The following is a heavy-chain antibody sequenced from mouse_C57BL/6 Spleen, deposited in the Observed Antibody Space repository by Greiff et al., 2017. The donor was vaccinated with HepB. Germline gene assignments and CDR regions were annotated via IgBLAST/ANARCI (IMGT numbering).Heavy chain of an antibody. V-gene: IGHV1-55*01. Sequence: QVQLQQPGAELVKPGSSVKMSCKASGYTFTSYWITWVKQRPGQGLEWIGDIYPGSGSTNYNEKFKSKATLTVDTSSSTAYMQLSSLTSEDSAVYYCARRDDYEYYYAMDYWGQGASVTVSS. J-gene: IGHJ4*01. CDR3: ARRDDYEYYYAMDY. D-gene: IGHD2-4*01. CDR1: GYTFTSYW. CDR2: IYPGSGST.